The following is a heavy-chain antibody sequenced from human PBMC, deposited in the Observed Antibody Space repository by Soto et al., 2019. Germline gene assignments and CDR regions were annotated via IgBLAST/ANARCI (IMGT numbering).Heavy chain of an antibody. CDR2: ITGIGVIT. CDR1: GFTFSIFS. CDR3: ARWSGYGDL. V-gene: IGHV3-23*01. D-gene: IGHD5-12*01. J-gene: IGHJ4*02. Sequence: VQVLESGEGLVQLGGSRASSWVACGFTFSIFSITGVRQIPVKGGEWVSGITGIGVITCYRNSVRGRFTRSRDNSKNTAYLQMNSLRADDTAVYYCARWSGYGDLWGQGTLVTVSS.